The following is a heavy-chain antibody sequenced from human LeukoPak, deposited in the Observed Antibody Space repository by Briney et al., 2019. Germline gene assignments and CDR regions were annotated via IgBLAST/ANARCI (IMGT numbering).Heavy chain of an antibody. Sequence: SETLSLTCTVSGASISSSSYYWGWIRQPPGKGLEWIGSIYYSGSTYHNPSLKSRVTTSVDTSRNQFSLKLSSVTAADTAVYYCARLVLSYGNAFDHWGQGTLVTVSS. J-gene: IGHJ4*02. D-gene: IGHD3-16*01. CDR2: IYYSGST. CDR3: ARLVLSYGNAFDH. CDR1: GASISSSSYY. V-gene: IGHV4-39*01.